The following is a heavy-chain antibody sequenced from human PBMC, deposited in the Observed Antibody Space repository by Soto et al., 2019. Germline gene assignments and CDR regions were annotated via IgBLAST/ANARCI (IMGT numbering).Heavy chain of an antibody. CDR1: GFIFSSYG. V-gene: IGHV3-33*01. Sequence: QVQLVESGGGVVQPGRSLRLSCEVSGFIFSSYGMHWVRQAPGKGLEWVAIIWYDGSNKYYADSVKGRFTISRDNSKNTLYLQMNSLRAEDTAVYYCASGTGTTFLFDYWGQGTLVTVSS. D-gene: IGHD1-7*01. J-gene: IGHJ4*02. CDR2: IWYDGSNK. CDR3: ASGTGTTFLFDY.